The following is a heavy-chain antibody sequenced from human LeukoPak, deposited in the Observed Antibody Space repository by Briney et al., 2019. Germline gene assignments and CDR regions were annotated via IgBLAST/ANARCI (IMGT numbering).Heavy chain of an antibody. CDR2: NSGSGGRT. V-gene: IGHV3-23*01. Sequence: PGGSLRPSCAASGFTFSRYATRCVPHAPGKGLECVSANSGSGGRTYYADSVKSRFTISRDTSKNTLFLQMDCLRAEDTAVYYCAKIRSEVVVASTNSWGQGTLVSVSS. CDR3: AKIRSEVVVASTNS. D-gene: IGHD2-15*01. CDR1: GFTFSRYA. J-gene: IGHJ4*02.